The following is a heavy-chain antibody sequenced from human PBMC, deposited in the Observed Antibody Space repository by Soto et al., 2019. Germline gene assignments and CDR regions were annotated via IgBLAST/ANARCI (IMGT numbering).Heavy chain of an antibody. V-gene: IGHV4-39*01. J-gene: IGHJ4*02. CDR3: ARRSGWLYFDY. CDR2: IFYSGST. Sequence: SATLFLTCPFPGDPIRSNKSFWVLIRQPPRKGLEWIGTIFYSGSTYYNPSLKSRVPISLDTSKNQFSLKLTSVTAADTALYYCARRSGWLYFDYWGQGSLVSVSS. D-gene: IGHD3-9*01. CDR1: GDPIRSNKSF.